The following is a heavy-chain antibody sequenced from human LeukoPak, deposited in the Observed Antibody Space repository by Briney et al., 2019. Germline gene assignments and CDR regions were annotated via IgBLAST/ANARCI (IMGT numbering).Heavy chain of an antibody. CDR2: ISSSSSYI. D-gene: IGHD2-2*02. CDR1: GFTFSSYD. J-gene: IGHJ5*02. CDR3: ARGVPAAIRAYWFDP. Sequence: GGSLRLSCAASGFTFSSYDMSWVRQAPGKGLEWVSSISSSSSYIYYADSVKGRFTISRDNAKNSLYLQMNSLRAEDTAVYYCARGVPAAIRAYWFDPWGQGTLVTVSS. V-gene: IGHV3-21*01.